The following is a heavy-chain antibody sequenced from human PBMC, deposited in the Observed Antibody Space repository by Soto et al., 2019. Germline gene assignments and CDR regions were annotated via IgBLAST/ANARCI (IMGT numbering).Heavy chain of an antibody. CDR2: ISSSSSYT. CDR3: ARVIATAGGRRYFDL. D-gene: IGHD6-13*01. CDR1: GFTFSDYY. V-gene: IGHV3-11*05. Sequence: QVQLVESGGGLVKPGGSLRLSCAASGFTFSDYYMSWIRQAPGKGLAWVTYISSSSSYTNYADSVKGRFTISRDNAKNSLYLQMNSLRAEDTAVYYCARVIATAGGRRYFDLWGRGTLVTVSS. J-gene: IGHJ2*01.